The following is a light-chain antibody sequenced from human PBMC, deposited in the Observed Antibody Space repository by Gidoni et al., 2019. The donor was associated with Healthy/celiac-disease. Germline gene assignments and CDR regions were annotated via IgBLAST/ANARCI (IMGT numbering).Light chain of an antibody. V-gene: IGLV3-21*02. CDR3: QVWDTSRDQVV. J-gene: IGLJ2*01. Sequence: SYELTQLPSASVSPGQTARITCGGKCFGGERVHWYQQKPGQAPVLVVYDDSERPSGTPGRFAGSNSGNTATLTIASVEAGDGADYYCQVWDTSRDQVVFGGGTKLTVL. CDR2: DDS. CDR1: CFGGER.